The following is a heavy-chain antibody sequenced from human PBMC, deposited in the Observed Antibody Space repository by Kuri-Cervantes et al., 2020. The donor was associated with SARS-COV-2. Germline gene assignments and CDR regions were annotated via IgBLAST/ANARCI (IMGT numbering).Heavy chain of an antibody. CDR3: YCAPKEGFDS. CDR2: INPNSGGT. CDR1: GYTFTGYY. V-gene: IGHV1-2*02. J-gene: IGHJ4*02. D-gene: IGHD2-21*01. Sequence: ASVKVSCKASGYTFTGYYMHWVRQAPGQGLEWMGWINPNSGGTNYAQKFQDRVTMTRDTSTSTAYMELSSLTSEDTAIYYCYCAPKEGFDSWGQGTLVTVSS.